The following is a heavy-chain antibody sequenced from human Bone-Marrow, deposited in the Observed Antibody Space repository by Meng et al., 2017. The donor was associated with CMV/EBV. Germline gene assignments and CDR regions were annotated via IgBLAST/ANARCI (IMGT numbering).Heavy chain of an antibody. CDR2: INHSGST. D-gene: IGHD3-10*01. V-gene: IGHV4-34*01. J-gene: IGHJ6*02. CDR3: ARFVGSSGRYYYGMDV. CDR1: GGSFSGYY. Sequence: GSLRLSCAVYGGSFSGYYWSWIRQPPGKGLEWIGEINHSGSTNYNPSLKSRVTISVDTSKNQFSLKLSSVTAADTAVYYCARFVGSSGRYYYGMDVWGPGTTVTVAS.